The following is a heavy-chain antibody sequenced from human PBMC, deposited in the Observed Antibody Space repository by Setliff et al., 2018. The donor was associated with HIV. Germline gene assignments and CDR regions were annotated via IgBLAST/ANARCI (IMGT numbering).Heavy chain of an antibody. Sequence: GGSLRLSCAASGFTFSYYGMHWVRQAPGKGLEWVALISNDVSTTYYADSVKGRFTISRDNSQNTIYLQMSSLRVEDSAVYYCAKSASWDLRGWLHWGQGALVTSPQ. CDR1: GFTFSYYG. CDR2: ISNDVSTT. J-gene: IGHJ4*02. V-gene: IGHV3-30*18. D-gene: IGHD6-19*01. CDR3: AKSASWDLRGWLH.